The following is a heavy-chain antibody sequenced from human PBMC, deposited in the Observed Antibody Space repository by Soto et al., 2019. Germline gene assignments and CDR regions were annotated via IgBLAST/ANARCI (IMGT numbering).Heavy chain of an antibody. D-gene: IGHD4-17*01. CDR2: IIPIFGTA. CDR1: GGTFSSYA. V-gene: IGHV1-69*13. J-gene: IGHJ4*02. Sequence: SVKVSCKASGGTFSSYAISCVRQAPGQGLEWMGGIIPIFGTANYAQKFQGRVTITADESTSTAYMELSSLRSEDTAVYYCARGQTTVAPFDYWGQGTLVTVSS. CDR3: ARGQTTVAPFDY.